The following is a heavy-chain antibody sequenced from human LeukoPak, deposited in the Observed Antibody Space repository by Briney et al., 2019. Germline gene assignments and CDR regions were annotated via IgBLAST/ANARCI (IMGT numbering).Heavy chain of an antibody. V-gene: IGHV4-59*01. CDR1: GGSISSYY. CDR2: IYYSGSN. CDR3: ARGLMMAVAGRGEFHY. D-gene: IGHD6-13*01. J-gene: IGHJ4*02. Sequence: SETLSLTCFVSGGSISSYYWSWIRQPPGQGMEWIGNIYYSGSNNYNPSLKSRVTIAVATSKNQFSLKLSSVTDADAAVYYCARGLMMAVAGRGEFHYWGQGTLVTVSS.